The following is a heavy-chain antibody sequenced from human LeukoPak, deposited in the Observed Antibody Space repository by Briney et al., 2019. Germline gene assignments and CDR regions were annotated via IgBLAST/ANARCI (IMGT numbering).Heavy chain of an antibody. CDR1: GGSFSGYY. J-gene: IGHJ6*02. Sequence: PSETLSLTCAVYGGSFSGYYWSWIRQPPGKGLEWIGEINHSGSTNYNPSLKSRVTISVDTSKNQFSLNLSSVTAADTAMYYCARDRSPEGYYDSSHWDYYHGMDVWGQGTTVTVSS. D-gene: IGHD3-22*01. V-gene: IGHV4-34*01. CDR3: ARDRSPEGYYDSSHWDYYHGMDV. CDR2: INHSGST.